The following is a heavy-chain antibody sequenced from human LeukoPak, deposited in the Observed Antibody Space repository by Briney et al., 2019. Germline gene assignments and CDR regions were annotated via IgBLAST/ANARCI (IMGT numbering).Heavy chain of an antibody. CDR1: GGSVYTSDYY. CDR3: ARDLGQQLPEGIDY. Sequence: SETLSLTCTVSGGSVYTSDYYWGWVRQPPGKGPEWIGDIFYTGKTNYNPSLKSRASISIDTSKNQFSLKLASVTAADTAVYYCARDLGQQLPEGIDYWGQGTLVTVSS. V-gene: IGHV4-39*07. J-gene: IGHJ4*02. CDR2: IFYTGKT. D-gene: IGHD6-13*01.